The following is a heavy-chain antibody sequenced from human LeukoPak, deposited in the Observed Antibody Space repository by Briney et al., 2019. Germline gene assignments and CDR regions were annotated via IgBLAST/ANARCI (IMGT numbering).Heavy chain of an antibody. CDR3: TGTTVTTTY. D-gene: IGHD4-17*01. CDR2: IRGKANSYAT. V-gene: IGHV3-73*01. CDR1: GFTFRGSA. J-gene: IGHJ4*02. Sequence: AGGSLRLCCAASGFTFRGSAMHWVRQASGKGLEWVGRIRGKANSYATAYAASVKGRFTISRDDSKNTAYLQMNSLKTEDTAVYYCTGTTVTTTYWGQGTLVTVSS.